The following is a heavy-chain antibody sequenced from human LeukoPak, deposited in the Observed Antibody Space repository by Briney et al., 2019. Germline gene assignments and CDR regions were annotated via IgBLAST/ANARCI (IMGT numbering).Heavy chain of an antibody. J-gene: IGHJ2*01. CDR2: IYTSGST. D-gene: IGHD6-19*01. V-gene: IGHV4-61*02. Sequence: SQTLSLTCTVSGGSINSANYYWSWIRQPAGKGLEWIGRIYTSGSTNYNPSLDSRVTISVDMSKNQVSLNLKYVTAADTAVYYCVRDSPYSSGWYRFFDLWGRGTLVTVTS. CDR3: VRDSPYSSGWYRFFDL. CDR1: GGSINSANYY.